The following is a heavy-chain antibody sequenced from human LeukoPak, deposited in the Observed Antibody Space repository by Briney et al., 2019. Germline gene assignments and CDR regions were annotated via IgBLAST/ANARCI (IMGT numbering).Heavy chain of an antibody. D-gene: IGHD4-23*01. Sequence: ASVKVSCKASGYTFTGYYMHWVRQAPGQGLEWMGWINPNSGGTNYAQKFQGRVTMTRDTSISTAYMELSRLRADDTAVYYCARGRGRHDYGGNSGYFDYWGQGTLVTVSS. V-gene: IGHV1-2*02. J-gene: IGHJ4*02. CDR1: GYTFTGYY. CDR3: ARGRGRHDYGGNSGYFDY. CDR2: INPNSGGT.